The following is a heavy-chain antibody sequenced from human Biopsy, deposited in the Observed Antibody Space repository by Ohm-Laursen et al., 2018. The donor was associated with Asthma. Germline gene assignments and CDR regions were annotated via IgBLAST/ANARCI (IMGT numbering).Heavy chain of an antibody. V-gene: IGHV1-69*13. D-gene: IGHD2-2*01. CDR3: ARKAGSCISRTCYSLDF. CDR1: GGTFNTYV. Sequence: SVKVSCKSLGGTFNTYVIGWVRQAPGQGLEWMGGIISVFGTTTYPQKFQDRVTITADDSTSTVYMELSSLRSEDTAVYYCARKAGSCISRTCYSLDFWGQGTLVTVSP. CDR2: IISVFGTT. J-gene: IGHJ4*02.